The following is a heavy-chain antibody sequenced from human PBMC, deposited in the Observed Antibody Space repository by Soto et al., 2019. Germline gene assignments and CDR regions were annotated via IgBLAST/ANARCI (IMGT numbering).Heavy chain of an antibody. CDR1: GYSISSSNW. D-gene: IGHD3-9*01. CDR2: IYYSGST. Sequence: SETLSLTCAVSGYSISSSNWWGWIRQPPGKGLEWIGYIYYSGSTYYNPSLKSRVTMSVDTSKNQFSLKLSSVTAVGTAVYYCARNTGYLLSAFDIWGQGTMVTVSS. V-gene: IGHV4-28*01. CDR3: ARNTGYLLSAFDI. J-gene: IGHJ3*02.